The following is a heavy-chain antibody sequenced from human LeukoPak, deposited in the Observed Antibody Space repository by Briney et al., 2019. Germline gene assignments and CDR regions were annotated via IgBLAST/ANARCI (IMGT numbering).Heavy chain of an antibody. V-gene: IGHV1-2*02. CDR1: GYTFTGYY. CDR3: AREGPYSDSSRSRFDY. J-gene: IGHJ4*02. CDR2: INPNSGGT. Sequence: GASVKVSCKASGYTFTGYYMHWVRQAPGQGLEWMGWINPNSGGTNYAQKFQGRVTMTRDTSISTAYMELSSLRSEDTAVYYCAREGPYSDSSRSRFDYWGQGTLVTVSS. D-gene: IGHD6-6*01.